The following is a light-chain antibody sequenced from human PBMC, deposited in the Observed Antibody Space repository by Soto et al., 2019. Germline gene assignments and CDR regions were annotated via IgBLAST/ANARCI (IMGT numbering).Light chain of an antibody. CDR2: GAS. V-gene: IGKV3-20*01. J-gene: IGKJ2*01. CDR1: QNIKNNY. CDR3: QQYGSSPGT. Sequence: DIVLTQSPGTLSLSPGERATLSCRASQNIKNNYLAWYQQKPGQAPRLLIRGASSRAAGLPDRFSGSGSVTAFTLAIRRLEPEDLGVYDCQQYGSSPGTFGQGTKLEI.